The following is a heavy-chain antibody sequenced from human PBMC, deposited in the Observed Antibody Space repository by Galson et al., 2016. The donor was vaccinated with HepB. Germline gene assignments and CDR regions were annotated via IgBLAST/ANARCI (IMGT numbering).Heavy chain of an antibody. Sequence: SLRLSCAGSGFTFNSYAMNWVRQAPGKGLEWISLISDNGHATYYADPVRGRFSIARDNSKNTVYLQMNSLRAEDTAVYYCAKFASGTYYLDSFDYWGQGTLVTVSS. J-gene: IGHJ4*02. D-gene: IGHD3-10*01. CDR3: AKFASGTYYLDSFDY. CDR1: GFTFNSYA. V-gene: IGHV3-23*01. CDR2: ISDNGHAT.